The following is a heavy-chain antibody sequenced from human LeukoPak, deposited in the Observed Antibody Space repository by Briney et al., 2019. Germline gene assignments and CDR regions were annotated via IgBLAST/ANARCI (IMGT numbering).Heavy chain of an antibody. CDR2: INPNSGGT. CDR3: ARGRGRVAGTVKINDAFDI. Sequence: ASVTVSCKASGYTFTGYYMHWVRQAPGQGLEWMGWINPNSGGTNYAQKFQGRVTMTRDTSISTAYMELGRLRSDDTAVYYCARGRGRVAGTVKINDAFDIWGQGTMVTVSS. D-gene: IGHD6-19*01. CDR1: GYTFTGYY. V-gene: IGHV1-2*02. J-gene: IGHJ3*02.